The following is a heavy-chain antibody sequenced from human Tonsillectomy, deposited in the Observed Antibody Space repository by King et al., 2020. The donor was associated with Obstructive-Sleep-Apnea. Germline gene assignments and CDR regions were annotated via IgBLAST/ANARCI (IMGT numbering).Heavy chain of an antibody. CDR3: ATSKPMIAPVMIY. CDR1: GYTLTELS. V-gene: IGHV1-24*01. D-gene: IGHD3-22*01. J-gene: IGHJ4*02. Sequence: QLVQSGAEVKKPGASVKVSCKISGYTLTELSMHWVRQAPGQGLEWMGSFDPEDGETIYAERFLGRVTMTEDTSTDTAYMELSSLRSEDTAVYYCATSKPMIAPVMIYWGQGTPVTVSS. CDR2: FDPEDGET.